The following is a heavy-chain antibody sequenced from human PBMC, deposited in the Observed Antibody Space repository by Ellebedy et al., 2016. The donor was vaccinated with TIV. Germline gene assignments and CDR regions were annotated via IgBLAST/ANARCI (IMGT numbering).Heavy chain of an antibody. CDR1: GYTFTSYA. D-gene: IGHD2-15*01. V-gene: IGHV1-3*01. J-gene: IGHJ1*01. CDR2: INAGNGNT. CDR3: ARARGYCSGGSCYLSYFQH. Sequence: ASVKVSCXASGYTFTSYAMHWVRQAPGQRLEWMGWINAGNGNTKYSQKFQGRVTITADESTSTAYMELSSLRSEDTAVYYCARARGYCSGGSCYLSYFQHWGQGTLVTVSS.